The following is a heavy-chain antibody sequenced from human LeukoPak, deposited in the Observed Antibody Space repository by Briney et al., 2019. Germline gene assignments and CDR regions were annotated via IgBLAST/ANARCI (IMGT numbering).Heavy chain of an antibody. Sequence: SQTLSLTCTASGGSISSGSYYWSWIRQPAGKGLEWIGRIYTSGSTNYNPSLKSRVTISVDTSKNQFSLKLSSVTAADTAVYYCARGSRSYGLDYWGQGTLVTVSS. CDR3: ARGSRSYGLDY. CDR2: IYTSGST. CDR1: GGSISSGSYY. D-gene: IGHD1-26*01. V-gene: IGHV4-61*02. J-gene: IGHJ4*02.